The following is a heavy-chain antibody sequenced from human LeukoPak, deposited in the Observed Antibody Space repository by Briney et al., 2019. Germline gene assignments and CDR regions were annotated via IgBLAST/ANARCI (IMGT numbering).Heavy chain of an antibody. Sequence: GASVKVSCKTSGYTFTAYYIHWLRQAPGQGLEWMGRFIPILGIANYAQKFQGRVTITADKSTSTAYMELSSLRSEDTAVYYCARDRGGATRITMIVVVLSAFDIWGQGTMVTVSS. D-gene: IGHD3-22*01. J-gene: IGHJ3*02. CDR3: ARDRGGATRITMIVVVLSAFDI. CDR1: GYTFTAYY. V-gene: IGHV1-69*04. CDR2: FIPILGIA.